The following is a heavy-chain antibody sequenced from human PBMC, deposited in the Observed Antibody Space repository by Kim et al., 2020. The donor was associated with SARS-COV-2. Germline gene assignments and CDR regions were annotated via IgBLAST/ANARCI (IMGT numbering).Heavy chain of an antibody. D-gene: IGHD1-26*01. CDR3: ARGGSSGSYYRGYIGY. V-gene: IGHV4-59*01. J-gene: IGHJ4*02. Sequence: SETLSLTCTVSGGSISNYYWSWIRQPPGKGLEWIGYMYYSGSTNYNPSLKSRVTISVDTSKNQFSLKLTSVTAADTAVYYCARGGSSGSYYRGYIGYWGQGTLVTVSS. CDR1: GGSISNYY. CDR2: MYYSGST.